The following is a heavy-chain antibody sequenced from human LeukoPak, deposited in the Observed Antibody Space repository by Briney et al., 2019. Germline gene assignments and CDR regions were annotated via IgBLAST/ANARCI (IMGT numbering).Heavy chain of an antibody. J-gene: IGHJ5*02. D-gene: IGHD6-13*01. CDR2: IYYSGST. CDR1: GGSISSGGYY. CDR3: ASLHSSSWYSNWFDP. Sequence: SQTLSLTCTVSGGSISSGGYYWSWIRQHPGKGLEWIGYIYYSGSTYYNSSLKSRVTISVDTSKNQFSLKLSSVTAADTAVYYCASLHSSSWYSNWFDPWGQGTLVTVSS. V-gene: IGHV4-31*03.